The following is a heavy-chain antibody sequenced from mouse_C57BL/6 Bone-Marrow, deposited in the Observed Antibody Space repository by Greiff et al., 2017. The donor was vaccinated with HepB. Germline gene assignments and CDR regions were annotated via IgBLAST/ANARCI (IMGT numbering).Heavy chain of an antibody. CDR1: GFTFSDYY. D-gene: IGHD1-1*01. V-gene: IGHV5-12*01. Sequence: EVQRVESGGGLVQPGGSLKLSCAASGFTFSDYYMYWVRQTPEKRLEWVAYISNGGGSTYYPDTVKGRFTISRDNAKNTLYLQMSRLKSEDTAMYYCARPTVVAYYAMDYWGQGTSVTVSS. J-gene: IGHJ4*01. CDR3: ARPTVVAYYAMDY. CDR2: ISNGGGST.